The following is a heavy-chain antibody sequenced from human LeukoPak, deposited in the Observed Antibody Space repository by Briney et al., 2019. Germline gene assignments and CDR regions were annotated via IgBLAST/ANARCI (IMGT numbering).Heavy chain of an antibody. D-gene: IGHD2-21*02. J-gene: IGHJ4*02. CDR3: ARRTYCGGDCYYEDY. CDR1: GFTFSSYW. V-gene: IGHV3-7*03. Sequence: GGSLRLSCAASGFTFSSYWMSWVRQAPGKGLEWVANIKQDGSEKYYVDSVKGRFTISRDNAKNSLYLQMNSLRAEDTAMYYCARRTYCGGDCYYEDYWGQGTLVTVSS. CDR2: IKQDGSEK.